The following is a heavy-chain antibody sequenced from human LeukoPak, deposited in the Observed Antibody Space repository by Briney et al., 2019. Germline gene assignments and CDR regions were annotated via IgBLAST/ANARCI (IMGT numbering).Heavy chain of an antibody. Sequence: PGGSLRLSCLTSGFTLSTNAMSWVRQAPGKGLEWISGISGSGASTYYADSVKGRFTISRDDSRNTLYLQMNSLRGDDTAVYYCARDLGYCTNGVCHTRFDYWGQGTLVAVSS. D-gene: IGHD2-8*01. J-gene: IGHJ4*02. V-gene: IGHV3-23*01. CDR1: GFTLSTNA. CDR2: ISGSGAST. CDR3: ARDLGYCTNGVCHTRFDY.